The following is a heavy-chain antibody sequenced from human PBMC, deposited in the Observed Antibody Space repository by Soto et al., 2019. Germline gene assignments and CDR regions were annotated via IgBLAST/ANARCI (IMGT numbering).Heavy chain of an antibody. V-gene: IGHV3-23*01. J-gene: IGHJ4*02. CDR2: ISESGGST. CDR3: AKRNPYSSGWYSPIFDY. Sequence: LRLSCEASGFAFRSYAMSWVRQAPGKGLEWVSVISESGGSTHYADSVRGRFTVSRDNSKNSLSLRMNSLRDEDTAVYFCAKRNPYSSGWYSPIFDYWGQGALVTVSS. D-gene: IGHD6-13*01. CDR1: GFAFRSYA.